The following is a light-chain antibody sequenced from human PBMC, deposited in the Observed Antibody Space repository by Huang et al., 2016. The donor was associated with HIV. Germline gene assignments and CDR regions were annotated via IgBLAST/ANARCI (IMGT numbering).Light chain of an antibody. J-gene: IGKJ3*01. CDR2: DTS. CDR3: QQRSKSIT. CDR1: QSVTRS. Sequence: EIVLTQSPATVSLSPGETATLSCRARQSVTRSLAWYQQKPGQAPRLVIYDTSNTAPGIAARFSGSGSVTDYTLTISDLDPDDFAVYYCQQRSKSITFGPGTKVEFK. V-gene: IGKV3-11*01.